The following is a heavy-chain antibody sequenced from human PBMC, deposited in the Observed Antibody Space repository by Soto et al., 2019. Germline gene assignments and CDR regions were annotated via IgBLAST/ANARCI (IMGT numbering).Heavy chain of an antibody. CDR2: INAGNGNT. CDR3: ARDESRYGGLAGFDP. Sequence: QVQLVQSGAEVKKPGASVKVSCKASGYTFTSKAMHWVRQAPGQRLEWMGWINAGNGNTKYSQKFQGRVTITRDTSASTAYMELSSLRSEDTAVYYCARDESRYGGLAGFDPWGQGTLVTVSS. CDR1: GYTFTSKA. J-gene: IGHJ5*02. D-gene: IGHD4-17*01. V-gene: IGHV1-3*01.